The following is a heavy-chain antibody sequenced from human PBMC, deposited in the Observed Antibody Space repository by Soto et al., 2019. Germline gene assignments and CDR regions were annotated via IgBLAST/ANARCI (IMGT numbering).Heavy chain of an antibody. V-gene: IGHV3-23*01. CDR1: GFTFSSYA. CDR2: ISGSGGTT. Sequence: GGSLRLSCAASGFTFSSYAMSWVRQAPGKGLEWVSTISGSGGTTYHADSVKGRFTISRDNSKNTLYLQMNSLRAEDTAVYYCAKDISLLEWLLYDYWGQGTLVTVSS. CDR3: AKDISLLEWLLYDY. D-gene: IGHD3-3*01. J-gene: IGHJ4*02.